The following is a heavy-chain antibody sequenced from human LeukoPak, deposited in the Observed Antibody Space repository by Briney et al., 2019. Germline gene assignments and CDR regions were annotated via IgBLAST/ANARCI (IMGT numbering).Heavy chain of an antibody. J-gene: IGHJ4*02. CDR1: GGSFSGYY. CDR2: INHSGST. V-gene: IGHV4-34*01. D-gene: IGHD3-3*01. CDR3: ARSAYDFWSGPIHYFDY. Sequence: PSETLSLTCAVYGGSFSGYYWSRIRQPPGKGLEWIGGINHSGSTNYNPSLKSRVTISVDTSKNQFSLKLSSVTAADTAVYYCARSAYDFWSGPIHYFDYWGQGTLVTVSS.